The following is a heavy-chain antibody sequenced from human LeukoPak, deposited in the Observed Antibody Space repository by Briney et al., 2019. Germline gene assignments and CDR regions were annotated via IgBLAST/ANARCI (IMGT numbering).Heavy chain of an antibody. D-gene: IGHD6-6*01. J-gene: IGHJ4*02. CDR3: AKGIAARQALYYFDY. CDR2: ITGSGGNT. Sequence: PGASMRLSCAASGFTFSNYAMSWVRQAPGKGLDWVSAITGSGGNTYYADSVKGRFTISRDNSKNTLYLQMNSLRAEDTAVYYCAKGIAARQALYYFDYWGQGTLVTVSS. V-gene: IGHV3-23*01. CDR1: GFTFSNYA.